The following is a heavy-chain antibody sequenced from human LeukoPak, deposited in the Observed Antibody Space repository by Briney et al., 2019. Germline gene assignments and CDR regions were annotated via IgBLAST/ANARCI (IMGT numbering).Heavy chain of an antibody. CDR1: GFTFSDYY. CDR3: ARELYEIAAAGTAWFDP. CDR2: IYYSGST. Sequence: GSLRLSCAASGFTFSDYYMSWIRQPPGKGLEWIGYIYYSGSTNYNPSLKSRVTISVDTSKNQFSLKLSSVTAADTAVYYCARELYEIAAAGTAWFDPWGQGTLVTVSS. V-gene: IGHV4-59*01. J-gene: IGHJ5*02. D-gene: IGHD6-13*01.